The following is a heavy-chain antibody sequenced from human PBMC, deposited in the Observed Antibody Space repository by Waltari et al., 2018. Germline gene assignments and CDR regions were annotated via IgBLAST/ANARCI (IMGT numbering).Heavy chain of an antibody. D-gene: IGHD2-21*01. CDR2: ISSSSSYI. J-gene: IGHJ3*02. Sequence: EVQLVESGGGLVKPGGSLRLSCAASGFTFSSYSMNWVRPAPGKGLEWVSSISSSSSYIYYADSVKGRFTISRDNAKNSLYLQMNSLRAEDTAVYYCARDLWHDFDAFDIWGQGTMVTVSS. CDR1: GFTFSSYS. CDR3: ARDLWHDFDAFDI. V-gene: IGHV3-21*01.